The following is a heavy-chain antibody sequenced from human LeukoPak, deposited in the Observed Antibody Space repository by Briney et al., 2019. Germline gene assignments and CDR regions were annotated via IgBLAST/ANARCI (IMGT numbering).Heavy chain of an antibody. CDR3: ARENSGSYYQFDC. D-gene: IGHD1-26*01. V-gene: IGHV3-21*01. CDR2: ISSSTSYL. CDR1: GFIFSTYS. Sequence: PGGSLRLSCAASGFIFSTYSMNWVREAPGEGLEWVSSISSSTSYLYYADSVKGRFTISRDNVKNSLYLQMNSLRPEDTAVYYCARENSGSYYQFDCWGQGTLVTVSS. J-gene: IGHJ4*02.